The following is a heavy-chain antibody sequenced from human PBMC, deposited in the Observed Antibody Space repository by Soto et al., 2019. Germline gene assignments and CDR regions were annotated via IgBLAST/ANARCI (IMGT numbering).Heavy chain of an antibody. CDR3: ARVWGLDYSDS. J-gene: IGHJ4*02. Sequence: SETLARTCTVSGASISSSYWSWIRRPPGKGLEWIGYIYHSGSTKYNPSLKSRVTISVDTSKNQFSVKLSSVTAADTAVYYCARVWGLDYSDSWGQGTRFTVS. V-gene: IGHV4-59*01. D-gene: IGHD7-27*01. CDR1: GASISSSY. CDR2: IYHSGST.